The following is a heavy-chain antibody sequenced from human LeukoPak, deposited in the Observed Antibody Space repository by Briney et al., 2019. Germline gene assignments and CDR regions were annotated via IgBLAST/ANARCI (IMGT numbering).Heavy chain of an antibody. CDR3: ARGVRNGDY. CDR2: ISGSSSTI. Sequence: PGGSPRLSCAASGFTLSSYSMNWVRQAPGKGLEWVSYISGSSSTIYYADSVKGRFTISRDNDKNSLDLQMNSLRAEDTAVYYCARGVRNGDYWGQGTLVTVSS. J-gene: IGHJ4*02. V-gene: IGHV3-48*01. D-gene: IGHD4-11*01. CDR1: GFTLSSYS.